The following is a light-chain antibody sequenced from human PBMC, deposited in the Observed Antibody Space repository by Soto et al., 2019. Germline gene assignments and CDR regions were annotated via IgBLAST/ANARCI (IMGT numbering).Light chain of an antibody. Sequence: EIVMTQSPATLSVSPGESATLSCRASQSVRSNLAWYQQKPGQAPRLVIYAASARATDIPARFSGSGSGTEFTLTISSLQSEDFAVYYCQQRSNWPPITFGQGTRLEI. CDR3: QQRSNWPPIT. V-gene: IGKV3D-15*01. CDR1: QSVRSN. J-gene: IGKJ5*01. CDR2: AAS.